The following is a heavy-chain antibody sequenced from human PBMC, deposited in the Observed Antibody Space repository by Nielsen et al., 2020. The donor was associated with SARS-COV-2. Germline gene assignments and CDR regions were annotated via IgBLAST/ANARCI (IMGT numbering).Heavy chain of an antibody. J-gene: IGHJ6*03. CDR1: GFTFDDYG. V-gene: IGHV3-20*01. CDR3: ARHGGGYCSSTSCYTSVGYYYYYMDV. Sequence: GESLKISCAASGFTFDDYGMSWVRQAPGKGLEWVSGINWNGGSTGYADSVKGRFTISRDNAKNSLYLQMNSLRAEDTALYHCARHGGGYCSSTSCYTSVGYYYYYMDVWGKGTTVTVSS. D-gene: IGHD2-2*02. CDR2: INWNGGST.